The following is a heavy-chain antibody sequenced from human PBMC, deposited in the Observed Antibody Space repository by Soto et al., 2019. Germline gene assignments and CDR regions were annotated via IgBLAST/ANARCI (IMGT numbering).Heavy chain of an antibody. J-gene: IGHJ6*03. Sequence: GSLRLSSAASGSTCSSYAMSWDRQASGKGLEWVSAISGSGGSTYYADSVKCRFTISRDDAKNPPYLQMNSLSAEDTAVCYCARDGTVKPHYIDVWRKETTVTV. CDR1: GSTCSSYA. CDR3: ARDGTVKPHYIDV. D-gene: IGHD4-17*01. CDR2: ISGSGGST. V-gene: IGHV3-23*01.